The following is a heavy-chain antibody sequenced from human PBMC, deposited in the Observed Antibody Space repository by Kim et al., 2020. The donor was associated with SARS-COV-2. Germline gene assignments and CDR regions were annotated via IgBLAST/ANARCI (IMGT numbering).Heavy chain of an antibody. Sequence: ASVKVSCKASGYTFTTYSLHWVRQAPGQRLEWMGWINAGNANTKYSQKFQGRVTISSDTSASTAYIELSSLRSEDTAVYYCARDGRSVDYYFDFWGQGTLVTVSS. CDR1: GYTFTTYS. CDR2: INAGNANT. CDR3: ARDGRSVDYYFDF. J-gene: IGHJ4*02. V-gene: IGHV1-3*01.